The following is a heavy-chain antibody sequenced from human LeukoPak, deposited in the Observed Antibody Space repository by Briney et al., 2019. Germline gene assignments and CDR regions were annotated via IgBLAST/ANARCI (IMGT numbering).Heavy chain of an antibody. CDR2: IYYSGST. CDR3: ARQLTVYYYYYMDV. CDR1: GGSISSHY. Sequence: SETLSLTCTVSGGSISSHYWSWIRQPPGKGLEWIGYIYYSGSTNYNPSLKSRVTISVDTSKNQFSLKLSSVTAADTAVYYCARQLTVYYYYYMDVWGKGTTVTVSS. J-gene: IGHJ6*03. D-gene: IGHD4-17*01. V-gene: IGHV4-59*11.